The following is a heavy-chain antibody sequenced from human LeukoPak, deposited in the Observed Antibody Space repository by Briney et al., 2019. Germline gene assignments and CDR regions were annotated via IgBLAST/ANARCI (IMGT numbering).Heavy chain of an antibody. CDR3: ARESSGSARLGY. CDR1: GYTFTSYY. J-gene: IGHJ4*02. D-gene: IGHD6-19*01. V-gene: IGHV1-46*01. CDR2: INPSGGST. Sequence: ASVKVSCKASGYTFTSYYMHWVRQASGQGLEWMGIINPSGGSTSYAQKFQGRVTMTRDTSTSTVYMELSSPRSEDTAVYYCARESSGSARLGYWGQGTLVTVSS.